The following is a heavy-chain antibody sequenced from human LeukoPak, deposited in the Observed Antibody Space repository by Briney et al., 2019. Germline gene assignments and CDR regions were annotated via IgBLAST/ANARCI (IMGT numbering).Heavy chain of an antibody. CDR3: ARSLAYYYDSSGFGFFDY. CDR2: IYYSGST. J-gene: IGHJ4*02. V-gene: IGHV4-39*07. CDR1: GGSISSSSYY. D-gene: IGHD3-22*01. Sequence: PSETLSLTCTVSGGSISSSSYYWGWIRQPPGKGLEWIGSIYYSGSTYYNPSLKSRVTISVDTSKNQFSLKLSSVTAADTAVYYCARSLAYYYDSSGFGFFDYSGQGALVTVSS.